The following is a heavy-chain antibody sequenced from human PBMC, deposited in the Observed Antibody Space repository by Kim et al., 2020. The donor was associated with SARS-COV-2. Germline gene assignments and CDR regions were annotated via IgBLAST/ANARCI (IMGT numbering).Heavy chain of an antibody. V-gene: IGHV3-9*01. J-gene: IGHJ4*02. Sequence: AVKGRFTIARDNAKHSLYLQMNSLRAEDTALYYCAKDLFLRGGSSNSYDYWGQGTLVTVSS. CDR3: AKDLFLRGGSSNSYDY. D-gene: IGHD2-15*01.